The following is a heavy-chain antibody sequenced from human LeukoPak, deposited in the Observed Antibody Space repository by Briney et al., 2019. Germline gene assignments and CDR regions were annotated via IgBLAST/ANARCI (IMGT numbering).Heavy chain of an antibody. Sequence: SETLSLTCTVSGYSINSGYYWGWIRQPPGKGLEWIGSIYYGGSTYYNPSLKSRVTISVDTSKNQFSLKLSSVTAADTAVYYCARDRGPLDYWGQGTLVTVSS. CDR1: GYSINSGYY. D-gene: IGHD2-15*01. V-gene: IGHV4-38-2*02. J-gene: IGHJ4*02. CDR3: ARDRGPLDY. CDR2: IYYGGST.